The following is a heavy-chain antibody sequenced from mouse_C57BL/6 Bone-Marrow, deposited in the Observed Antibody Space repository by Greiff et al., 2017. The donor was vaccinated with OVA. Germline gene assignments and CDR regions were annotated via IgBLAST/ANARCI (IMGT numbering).Heavy chain of an antibody. D-gene: IGHD2-2*01. CDR1: GFSLTSYG. CDR3: AKLTMVTTGPYAMDY. CDR2: IWRGGST. Sequence: VQLQQSGPGLVQPSQSLSITCTVSGFSLTSYGVHWVRQSPGKGLEWLGVIWRGGSTDYNAAFMSRLSITKDNSKSQVVFKMNSLQADDTAIYYCAKLTMVTTGPYAMDYWGQGTSVTVSS. J-gene: IGHJ4*01. V-gene: IGHV2-5*01.